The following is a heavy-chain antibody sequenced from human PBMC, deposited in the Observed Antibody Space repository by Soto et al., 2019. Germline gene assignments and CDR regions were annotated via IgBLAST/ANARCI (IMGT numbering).Heavy chain of an antibody. CDR1: GGSFGSSA. Sequence: QVQLVQSGADVKKPGSSVKVSCKASGGSFGSSAISWVRQAPAQGLEWMGEIIPVFDKANYAQNFQGRLTITADEPTGTVFMQLSSLRSEDTAVYFCARLRRDWGDAFDLWGLGTLVTVSS. V-gene: IGHV1-69*01. CDR2: IIPVFDKA. J-gene: IGHJ3*01. CDR3: ARLRRDWGDAFDL. D-gene: IGHD3-16*01.